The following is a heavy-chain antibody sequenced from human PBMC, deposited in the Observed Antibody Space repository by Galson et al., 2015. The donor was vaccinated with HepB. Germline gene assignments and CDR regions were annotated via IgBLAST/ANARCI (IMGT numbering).Heavy chain of an antibody. CDR1: GFTFRVAW. D-gene: IGHD3-16*02. J-gene: IGHJ4*02. Sequence: SLRLSCAASGFTFRVAWMTWFRQVPGKGLEWVGLIKCAADGATTAYAAPVRGRFTISRDDSDNTLFLQMNSLKDEDTAVYFCATGRMLEVDTQGDLAWGKYHYRSFWGQGTLVSVSS. CDR3: ATGRMLEVDTQGDLAWGKYHYRSF. V-gene: IGHV3-15*01. CDR2: IKCAADGATT.